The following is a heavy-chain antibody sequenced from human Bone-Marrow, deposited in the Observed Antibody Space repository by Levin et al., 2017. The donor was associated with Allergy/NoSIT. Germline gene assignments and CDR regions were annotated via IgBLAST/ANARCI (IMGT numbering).Heavy chain of an antibody. CDR3: ARETGYSVSGNAGNGPYNWFDP. CDR2: ISTYNDHR. D-gene: IGHD3-10*01. CDR1: GHTLTTSG. Sequence: ASVKVSCKASGHTLTTSGITWVRQAPGHGLEWMGWISTYNDHRNYAQKFQGRVTMTTDTSTGTVYMELTSLTADDTAVYYCARETGYSVSGNAGNGPYNWFDPWGQGTLVTVSS. V-gene: IGHV1-18*01. J-gene: IGHJ5*02.